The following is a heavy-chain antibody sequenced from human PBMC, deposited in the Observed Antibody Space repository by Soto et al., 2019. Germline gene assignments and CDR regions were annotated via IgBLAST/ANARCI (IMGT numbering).Heavy chain of an antibody. CDR1: GFTLSSYG. CDR3: AMGGSISARYFYY. CDR2: ISYDGRNK. Sequence: QVQLEESGGGVVQPGSSLRLSCAASGFTLSSYGMQWVRQAPGKAMEWVAVISYDGRNKYYADSVKGRLTISRDNSKHVLYLEMNSLRVEYTAVYYCAMGGSISARYFYYWGQGTLASVSS. D-gene: IGHD6-6*01. J-gene: IGHJ4*02. V-gene: IGHV3-30*03.